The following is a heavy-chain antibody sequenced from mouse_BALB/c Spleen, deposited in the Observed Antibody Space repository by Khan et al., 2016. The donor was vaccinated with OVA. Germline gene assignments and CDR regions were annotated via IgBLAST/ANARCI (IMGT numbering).Heavy chain of an antibody. CDR1: GFTFSSFS. CDR3: ARSNYGTFAY. Sequence: EVALVEFGGGLVKPGGSLKLSCAASGFTFSSFSMSWVRQTPEKRPEWVATISSGGDNTYYPDSVKGRFTISRDNAKNNLYLQMSSLRSEDTALYYCARSNYGTFAYWGQGTLVTVSA. V-gene: IGHV5-9*03. CDR2: ISSGGDNT. J-gene: IGHJ3*01. D-gene: IGHD2-1*01.